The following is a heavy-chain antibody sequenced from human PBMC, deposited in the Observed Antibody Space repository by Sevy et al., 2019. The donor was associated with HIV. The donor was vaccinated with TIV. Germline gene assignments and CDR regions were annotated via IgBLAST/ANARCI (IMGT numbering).Heavy chain of an antibody. J-gene: IGHJ4*02. V-gene: IGHV3-23*01. D-gene: IGHD6-6*01. CDR1: GFSLSNYA. CDR3: AKGRIPSIGTLGPFDS. CDR2: KTGSACVT. Sequence: GGSLRLSCAASGFSLSNYAMSWVRQAPGKGLEWISTKTGSACVTYYADSVKGRFTISRDNSKNTLFLQMNSLRAEDTALYYCAKGRIPSIGTLGPFDSWGQGTLVTVSS.